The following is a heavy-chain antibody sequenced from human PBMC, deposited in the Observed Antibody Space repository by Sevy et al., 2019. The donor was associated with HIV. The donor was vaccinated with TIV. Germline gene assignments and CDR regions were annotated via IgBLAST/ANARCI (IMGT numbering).Heavy chain of an antibody. CDR3: ARDGYYESSTYYYFDY. V-gene: IGHV5-51*01. CDR1: GYSFTSYW. Sequence: GESLKISCKGSGYSFTSYWIGWVRQMPGRGLEWMGIIYPGDDETRYSPSFQGQVTISADKSINTAYLQWSSLKASDTAMYYCARDGYYESSTYYYFDYWGQGTLVTVSS. J-gene: IGHJ4*02. D-gene: IGHD3-22*01. CDR2: IYPGDDET.